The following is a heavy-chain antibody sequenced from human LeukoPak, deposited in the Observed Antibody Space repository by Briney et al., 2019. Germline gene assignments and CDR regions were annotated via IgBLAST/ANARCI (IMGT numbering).Heavy chain of an antibody. V-gene: IGHV4-59*11. CDR3: ARADRSDYYSAPNAFDI. CDR1: GVSISSHF. D-gene: IGHD3-22*01. CDR2: IDYSGST. Sequence: PSETLSLTCTVSGVSISSHFWSWIRQSPEKGLEWIGHIDYSGSTNSNPSLKSRLTTSVDTSKNQFSLRLSSVTAADTAVYFCARADRSDYYSAPNAFDIWGQGTMFAVSS. J-gene: IGHJ3*02.